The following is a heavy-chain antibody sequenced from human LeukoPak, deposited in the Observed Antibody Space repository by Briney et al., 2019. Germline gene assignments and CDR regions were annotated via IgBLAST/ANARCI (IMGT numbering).Heavy chain of an antibody. D-gene: IGHD3-22*01. V-gene: IGHV4-59*01. J-gene: IGHJ4*02. CDR1: GGSISSYY. CDR3: AREGYYDSSGYPTFDY. Sequence: SETLSLTCTVSGGSISSYYWSWIRQPPGKGLEWIGYIYYSGSTNYNPSLTSRVTISVDTSKNQFSLKLSSVTAADTAVYYCAREGYYDSSGYPTFDYCGQGTLVTVSS. CDR2: IYYSGST.